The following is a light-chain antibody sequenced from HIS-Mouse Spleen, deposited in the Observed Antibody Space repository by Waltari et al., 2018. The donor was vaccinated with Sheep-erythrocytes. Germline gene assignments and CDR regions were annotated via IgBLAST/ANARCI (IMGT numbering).Light chain of an antibody. CDR2: EGS. V-gene: IGLV2-23*01. Sequence: QSALTQPASVSGSPGQSNTIPCTGTSSDVGSYNLVSWYQPHPGKAPKPMIYEGSKRPSGVSNRFSGSKSGNTASLTISGLQAEDEADYYCCSYAGSSTPWVFGGGTKLTVL. J-gene: IGLJ3*02. CDR3: CSYAGSSTPWV. CDR1: SSDVGSYNL.